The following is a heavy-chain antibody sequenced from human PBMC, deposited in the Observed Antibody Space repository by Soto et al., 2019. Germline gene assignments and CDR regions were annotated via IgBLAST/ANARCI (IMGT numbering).Heavy chain of an antibody. Sequence: QVQLVQSGAEVKKPGSSVKVSCKASGYTFTGYYMHWVRPAPGQGLEWMGWINPNSGGTNSAQKFQGRVTMTRDTSISTAYMELSRLRSDDTAVYYCARDLEVATTPSWPWYFDLWGRGTLVTVSS. V-gene: IGHV1-2*02. CDR3: ARDLEVATTPSWPWYFDL. CDR1: GYTFTGYY. J-gene: IGHJ2*01. CDR2: INPNSGGT. D-gene: IGHD5-12*01.